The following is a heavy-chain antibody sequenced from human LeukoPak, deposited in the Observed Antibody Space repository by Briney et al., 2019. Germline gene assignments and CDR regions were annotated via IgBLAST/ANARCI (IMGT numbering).Heavy chain of an antibody. V-gene: IGHV3-7*03. CDR3: VRWDLRYCSDPSCYIDHYGMDV. J-gene: IGHJ6*02. D-gene: IGHD2-2*01. Sequence: GGSLRLSCAASGFTFSSLWMSWVRQAPGKGLEWVANIKRDGSEKQYVDSVKGRFSISRDNAKNSLYLQMNSLRVEDTAVYYCVRWDLRYCSDPSCYIDHYGMDVWGQGTTVTVSS. CDR2: IKRDGSEK. CDR1: GFTFSSLW.